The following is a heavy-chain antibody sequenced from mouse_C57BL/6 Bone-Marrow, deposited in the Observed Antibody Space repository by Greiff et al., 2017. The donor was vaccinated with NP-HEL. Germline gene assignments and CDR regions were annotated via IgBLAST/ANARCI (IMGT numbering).Heavy chain of an antibody. CDR3: ARHANYGGYFDV. Sequence: EVKLMESGGDLVKPGGSLKLSCAASGFTFSSYGMSWVRQTPDKRLEWVATISSGGSYPYYPDSVKGRFTISRDNAKNTLYLQMSSLKSEDTAMYYCARHANYGGYFDVWGTGTTVTVSS. V-gene: IGHV5-6*01. CDR1: GFTFSSYG. CDR2: ISSGGSYP. D-gene: IGHD1-1*01. J-gene: IGHJ1*03.